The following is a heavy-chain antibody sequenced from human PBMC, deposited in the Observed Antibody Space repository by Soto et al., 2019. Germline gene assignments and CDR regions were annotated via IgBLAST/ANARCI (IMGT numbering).Heavy chain of an antibody. Sequence: QVQLVQSGAEVKKPGSSVKVSCKSSGGTFSSYTFTWVRQAPGQGLEWMGRVIPMLDISNYAQKFQGRVTITADKSTNTAYMELSSLTSEDTGVYYCASLRLYGSGPHYVDAFDIWGQGTMVTVSS. D-gene: IGHD3-10*01. CDR1: GGTFSSYT. J-gene: IGHJ3*02. V-gene: IGHV1-69*02. CDR3: ASLRLYGSGPHYVDAFDI. CDR2: VIPMLDIS.